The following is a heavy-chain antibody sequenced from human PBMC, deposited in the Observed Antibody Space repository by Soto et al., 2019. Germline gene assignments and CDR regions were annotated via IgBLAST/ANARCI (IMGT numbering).Heavy chain of an antibody. D-gene: IGHD4-17*01. CDR2: IYYSGST. Sequence: QVQLQESGPGLVKPSQTLSLTCTVSGGSISSGGYYWSWIRQHPGKGLEWIGYIYYSGSTYYNPSLKSRVTISVDTSKNQFSLKLSSVTAADTAVYYCARSVGVEIAHDYGDQEWFDPWGQGTLVTVSS. V-gene: IGHV4-31*03. CDR1: GGSISSGGYY. CDR3: ARSVGVEIAHDYGDQEWFDP. J-gene: IGHJ5*02.